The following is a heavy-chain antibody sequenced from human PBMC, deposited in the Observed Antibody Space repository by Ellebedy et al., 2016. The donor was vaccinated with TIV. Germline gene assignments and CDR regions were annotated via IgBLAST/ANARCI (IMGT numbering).Heavy chain of an antibody. CDR1: GFTFRNFA. V-gene: IGHV3-23*01. CDR3: AKLDSSGYYYGRFDY. J-gene: IGHJ4*02. Sequence: GESLKISCAASGFTFRNFAMTWVRQAPGKGLEWVSSISSGVSTDYADSVRGRVTISRYNSKNTLYLQMNSLRADDSAVYYCAKLDSSGYYYGRFDYWGQGTLVTVSS. CDR2: ISSGVST. D-gene: IGHD3-22*01.